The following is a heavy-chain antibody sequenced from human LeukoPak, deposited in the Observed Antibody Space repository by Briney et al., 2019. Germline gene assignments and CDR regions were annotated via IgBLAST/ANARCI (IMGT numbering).Heavy chain of an antibody. J-gene: IGHJ4*02. Sequence: PGGSLRLSCAASGFTFSAYWMHWVRQAPGKGLVWVSRIDRDVRTSNYADTVKGRFTISRDNAKNTLYLQMNTLRAEDTAVYYCASLDYWGQGTPVTVSS. CDR2: IDRDVRTS. V-gene: IGHV3-74*01. CDR1: GFTFSAYW. CDR3: ASLDY.